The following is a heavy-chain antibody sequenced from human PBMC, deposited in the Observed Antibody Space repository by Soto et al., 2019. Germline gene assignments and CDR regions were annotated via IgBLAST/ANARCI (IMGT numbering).Heavy chain of an antibody. J-gene: IGHJ4*02. Sequence: SDTLSLTCTVSGGSISSYYWSWIRQPPGKGLEWIGYIYYSGGTNYNPSLKSRVTLSVDTSKNQFSLKLSSVTAADTAVYYCARQKMATSFDYWGQGTLVTVS. CDR1: GGSISSYY. CDR2: IYYSGGT. CDR3: ARQKMATSFDY. V-gene: IGHV4-59*08. D-gene: IGHD5-12*01.